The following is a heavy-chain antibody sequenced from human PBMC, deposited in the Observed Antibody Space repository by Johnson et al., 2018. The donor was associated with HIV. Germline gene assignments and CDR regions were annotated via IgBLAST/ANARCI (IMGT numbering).Heavy chain of an antibody. D-gene: IGHD6-19*01. CDR3: AKIGQWRERLDAFDV. CDR1: GFTFSSYG. CDR2: IRYAGTNK. Sequence: QVQLVESGGGVVQQGGSLRLSCAASGFTFSSYGMHWVRQAPGKGLEWVAFIRYAGTNKYYADSMKGRFTISRDNSKNTLYLQMSSLRPEDTAVYYCAKIGQWRERLDAFDVWGQGTMVTVYS. V-gene: IGHV3-30*02. J-gene: IGHJ3*01.